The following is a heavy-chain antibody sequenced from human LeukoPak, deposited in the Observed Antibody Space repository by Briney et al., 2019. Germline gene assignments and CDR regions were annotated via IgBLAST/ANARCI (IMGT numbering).Heavy chain of an antibody. J-gene: IGHJ4*02. CDR1: GFTFSGHA. CDR2: ITGGAENT. CDR3: AQVLSGSQDY. Sequence: LTGGSLRLSCAASGFTFSGHAMSWVRQAPGKGLNWLSNITGGAENTYYADSVKGRFTISRDNYKNTVYLQMDSLRVEDTAVYYGAQVLSGSQDYGGKGTLVTV. V-gene: IGHV3-23*01. D-gene: IGHD1-26*01.